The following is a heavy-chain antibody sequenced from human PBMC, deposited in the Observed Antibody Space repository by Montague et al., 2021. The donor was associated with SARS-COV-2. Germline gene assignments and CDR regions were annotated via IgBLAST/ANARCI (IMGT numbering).Heavy chain of an antibody. CDR3: ARHGKTRIAMIVVVIDYFDY. CDR1: GGSISSSSYY. V-gene: IGHV4-39*01. Sequence: SETLSLTCTVSGGSISSSSYYWGWIRQPPGKGLEWIGSIYYSGSTYYNPSLKSRVTISVDTSKNQFSLKLSSVTAADTAVYYCARHGKTRIAMIVVVIDYFDYWGQGTLVTVSS. J-gene: IGHJ4*02. D-gene: IGHD3-22*01. CDR2: IYYSGST.